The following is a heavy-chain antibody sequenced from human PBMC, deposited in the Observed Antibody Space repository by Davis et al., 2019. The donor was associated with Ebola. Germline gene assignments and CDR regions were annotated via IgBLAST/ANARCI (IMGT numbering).Heavy chain of an antibody. CDR1: GYTFTNYW. CDR3: ARPLTQSSTWSYFDY. Sequence: GESLKISCKASGYTFTNYWVGWVRQVAGKGPEWLGIINPGDSDTRYSPSIQGQVTVSADKSINTAYLQWSSLKASDTAIYYCARPLTQSSTWSYFDYWGQGTLVTVSS. J-gene: IGHJ4*02. V-gene: IGHV5-51*01. CDR2: INPGDSDT. D-gene: IGHD6-13*01.